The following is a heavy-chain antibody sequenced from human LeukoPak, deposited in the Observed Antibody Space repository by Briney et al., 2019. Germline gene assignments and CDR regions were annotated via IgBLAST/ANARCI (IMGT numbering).Heavy chain of an antibody. V-gene: IGHV3-48*02. Sequence: PGGSLRLSCAASGFSFSSYSMNWVRQAPGKGLEWVSYISSSSSTIYYTDSVKGRFTISRDNAKNSLYLQMNSLRDEDTAVYYCAREGRYYYDSSGLDYWGQGTLVTVSS. CDR3: AREGRYYYDSSGLDY. J-gene: IGHJ4*02. D-gene: IGHD3-22*01. CDR1: GFSFSSYS. CDR2: ISSSSSTI.